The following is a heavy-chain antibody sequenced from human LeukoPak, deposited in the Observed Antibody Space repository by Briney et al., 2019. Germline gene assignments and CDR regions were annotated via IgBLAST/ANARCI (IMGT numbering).Heavy chain of an antibody. J-gene: IGHJ4*02. CDR2: IYYSGST. CDR1: GGSISSSSYY. D-gene: IGHD6-19*01. Sequence: SETLSLTCAVSGGSISSSSYYWGWIRQPPGKGLEWIGSIYYSGSTYYNPSLKSRVTISVDTSKNQFSLKLSSVTAADTAVYYCARGGAVAGDFDYWGQGTLVTVSS. CDR3: ARGGAVAGDFDY. V-gene: IGHV4-39*07.